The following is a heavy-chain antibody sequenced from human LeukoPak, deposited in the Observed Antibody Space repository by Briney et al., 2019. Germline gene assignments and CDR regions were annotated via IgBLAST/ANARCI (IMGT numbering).Heavy chain of an antibody. CDR2: IIPSLRTV. V-gene: IGHV1-69*04. J-gene: IGHJ4*02. Sequence: VASVTVSCTASGGTVTSKVVSWVRQAPGQGLEWMGRIIPSLRTVDYAQTFKGRLTITADKSTDTAYMELRSLRSEDTAVYYCARSGGSSWYASVYYWGQGTLVTVSS. D-gene: IGHD6-13*01. CDR1: GGTVTSKV. CDR3: ARSGGSSWYASVYY.